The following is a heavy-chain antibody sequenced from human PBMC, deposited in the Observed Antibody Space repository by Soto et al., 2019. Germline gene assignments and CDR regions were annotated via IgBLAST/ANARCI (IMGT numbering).Heavy chain of an antibody. J-gene: IGHJ3*01. CDR2: LYDVDGS. CDR1: GLTISGKKY. V-gene: IGHV3-53*01. Sequence: GGSLRLSCAAFGLTISGKKYVAWVRQAPGKGLEWVSGLYDVDGSFYADSVRGRFTTSSDSSKTTVYLQMNDLRPDETAVYYCETWQEREHAYDVWGQGTTVTVSS. CDR3: ETWQEREHAYDV. D-gene: IGHD1-1*01.